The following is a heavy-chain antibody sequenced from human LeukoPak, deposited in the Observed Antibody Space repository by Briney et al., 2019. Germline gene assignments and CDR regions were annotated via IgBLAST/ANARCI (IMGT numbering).Heavy chain of an antibody. CDR3: ATDPGEIVPAAKGPRGDYCYGMDV. CDR2: IIPILGTA. D-gene: IGHD2-2*01. V-gene: IGHV1-69*05. CDR1: GGTFSRYA. J-gene: IGHJ6*02. Sequence: ASVKVSCKASGGTFSRYAIGWVRQAPGQGLEWMGGIIPILGTANYAQKFQGRVTITTDESRSTAYMELSSLRSEDTAVYYCATDPGEIVPAAKGPRGDYCYGMDVWGQGTTVTVSS.